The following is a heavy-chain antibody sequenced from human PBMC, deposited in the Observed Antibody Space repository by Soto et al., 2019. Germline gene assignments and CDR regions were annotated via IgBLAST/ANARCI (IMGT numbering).Heavy chain of an antibody. Sequence: QVQLVESGGGVVQPGRSLRLSCAASGFTFSSYGMHWVRQAPGKGLEWVAVIWYDGSNKYYADSVKGRFTISRDNSKNTRYLQMNSLRAEDTAVYYCARARIAVARTGYFDYWGQGTLVTVSS. V-gene: IGHV3-33*01. CDR2: IWYDGSNK. CDR3: ARARIAVARTGYFDY. J-gene: IGHJ4*02. D-gene: IGHD6-19*01. CDR1: GFTFSSYG.